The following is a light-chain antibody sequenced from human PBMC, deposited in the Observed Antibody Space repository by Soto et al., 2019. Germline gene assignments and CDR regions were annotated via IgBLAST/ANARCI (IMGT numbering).Light chain of an antibody. CDR2: LNSDGSH. CDR3: QTWGTGFQV. J-gene: IGLJ2*01. V-gene: IGLV4-69*01. CDR1: SGHSIYA. Sequence: QLVLTQSPSASASLGASVKLTCTLSSGHSIYAIVWHQQQPEKGPRYLMKLNSDGSHSKGDGIPNRFSGSSSGAERYLTISSLQSEDEADYYCQTWGTGFQVFGGGTKLTVL.